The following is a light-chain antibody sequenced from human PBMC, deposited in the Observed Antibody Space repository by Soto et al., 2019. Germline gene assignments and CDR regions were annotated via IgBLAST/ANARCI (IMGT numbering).Light chain of an antibody. CDR3: QQYYTLPLT. J-gene: IGKJ4*01. Sequence: DIVMTQSPDSLAVSLGERATINCKSSQSVLYSSNNKNYLAWCQQKPGQPPKVLIYWASYRESGVPDRFSGSGSGVDFTLTINNLQAEDVAVYFCQQYYTLPLTFGGGTKVDIK. V-gene: IGKV4-1*01. CDR1: QSVLYSSNNKNY. CDR2: WAS.